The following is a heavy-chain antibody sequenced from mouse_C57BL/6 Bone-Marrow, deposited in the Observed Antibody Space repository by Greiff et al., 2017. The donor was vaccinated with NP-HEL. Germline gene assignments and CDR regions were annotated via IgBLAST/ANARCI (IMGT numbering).Heavy chain of an antibody. Sequence: VQLQQSGAELVKPGASVKISCKASGYSFSSYWMNWVKQRPGKGLEWIGQIYPGDGDTNYNGKFKGKATLTADKSSSTAYMQLSSLTSEDSAVYCCARDYYGSSSWYFDVWGTGTTVTVSS. CDR2: IYPGDGDT. CDR3: ARDYYGSSSWYFDV. D-gene: IGHD1-1*01. V-gene: IGHV1-80*01. CDR1: GYSFSSYW. J-gene: IGHJ1*03.